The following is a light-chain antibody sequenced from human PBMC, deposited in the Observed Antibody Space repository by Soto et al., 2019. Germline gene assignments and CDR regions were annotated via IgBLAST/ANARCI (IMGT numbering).Light chain of an antibody. CDR2: ENN. CDR3: PSYDSSLSPYV. CDR1: SSNIGAGYE. V-gene: IGLV1-40*01. J-gene: IGLJ1*01. Sequence: QSVLTQPPSVSEAPGQRVTISCTGSSSNIGAGYEAHWYQQVPGTAPKLLIYENNNRPAGVPDRFSGSKSGTSASLAITGLQAEDEAEYYCPSYDSSLSPYVFGTGTQLTVL.